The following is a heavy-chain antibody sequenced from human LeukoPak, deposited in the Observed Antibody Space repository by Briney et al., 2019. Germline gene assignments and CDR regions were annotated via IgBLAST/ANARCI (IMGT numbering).Heavy chain of an antibody. J-gene: IGHJ6*03. D-gene: IGHD6-19*01. Sequence: ASVKVSCKASGYTFNNYGISWVRQAPGQGLEWMGWVTSYNGDTNYAQKFQGRVTITADQSTSTAYMELSSLRSEDTAVYYCARGAYSSGWMDHYYYCYYMDVWGKGTTVTVSS. CDR3: ARGAYSSGWMDHYYYCYYMDV. CDR1: GYTFNNYG. V-gene: IGHV1-18*01. CDR2: VTSYNGDT.